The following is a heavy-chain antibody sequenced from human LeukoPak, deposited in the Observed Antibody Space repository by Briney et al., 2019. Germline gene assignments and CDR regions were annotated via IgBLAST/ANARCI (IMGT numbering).Heavy chain of an antibody. CDR2: IYHSGST. Sequence: SETLSLTCAVSGYSISSGYYWGFIQQPPGKGLEWIGSIYHSGSTYYNPSLKSRVTISVDTSKNQFSLKLSSVTAADTAVYYCAREVVATITYSDYWGQGTLVTVSS. D-gene: IGHD5-12*01. V-gene: IGHV4-38-2*02. CDR3: AREVVATITYSDY. J-gene: IGHJ4*02. CDR1: GYSISSGYY.